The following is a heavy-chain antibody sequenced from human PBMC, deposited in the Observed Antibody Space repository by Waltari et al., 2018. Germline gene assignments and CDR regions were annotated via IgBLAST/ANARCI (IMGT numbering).Heavy chain of an antibody. V-gene: IGHV3-23*01. J-gene: IGHJ4*02. CDR2: NSGDGIGT. CDR3: AKDRVGGDDGGDYFDS. CDR1: GLTFSTYA. D-gene: IGHD3-16*01. Sequence: CVVSGLTFSTYAMSVVRQTPAKGLEWVSTNSGDGIGTYYTDSVKCRFTISRDNSKHTVYLQMNSLRVEDTATYYCAKDRVGGDDGGDYFDSWGQGTLLTVSS.